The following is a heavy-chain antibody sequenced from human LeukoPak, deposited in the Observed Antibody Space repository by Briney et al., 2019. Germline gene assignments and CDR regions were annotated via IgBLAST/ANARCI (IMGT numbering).Heavy chain of an antibody. CDR1: GFTFSSYA. J-gene: IGHJ6*03. D-gene: IGHD5-18*01. CDR3: ARDRGYSYGPLYYYYYYMDV. CDR2: ISYDGSNK. V-gene: IGHV3-30*04. Sequence: PGGSLRLSCAASGFTFSSYAMHWVRQAPGKGLEWVAVISYDGSNKYYADSVKGRFTISRDNSKNTLYLQMNSLRAEDTAVYYCARDRGYSYGPLYYYYYYMDVWGKGTTVTISS.